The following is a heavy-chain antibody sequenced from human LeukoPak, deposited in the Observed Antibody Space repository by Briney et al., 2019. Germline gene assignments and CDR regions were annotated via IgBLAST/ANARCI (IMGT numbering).Heavy chain of an antibody. D-gene: IGHD2-2*01. V-gene: IGHV3-21*01. CDR1: GFTFSSYS. CDR2: ISSSSSYI. CDR3: ARYCSSTSCYASYYGMDV. J-gene: IGHJ6*02. Sequence: GGSLRLSCAASGFTFSSYSMNWVRQAPGKGLEWVSTISSSSSYIYYADSVKGRFTISRDNAKNSLYLQMNSLRAEDTAVYYCARYCSSTSCYASYYGMDVWGLGTTVTVSS.